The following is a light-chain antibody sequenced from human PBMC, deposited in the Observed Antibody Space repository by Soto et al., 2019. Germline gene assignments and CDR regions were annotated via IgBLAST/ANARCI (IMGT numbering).Light chain of an antibody. CDR1: QSVSSS. CDR3: QQYDKWPYT. V-gene: IGKV3-15*01. Sequence: EIVMTQSPATLSVSPGEGATLSCGAGQSVSSSLAWYQQKPGQAPGLLIYDASTRATGIPARFSGSGSGTEFSLTISSLQSEDFALYYCQQYDKWPYTFGQGTKVDIK. CDR2: DAS. J-gene: IGKJ2*01.